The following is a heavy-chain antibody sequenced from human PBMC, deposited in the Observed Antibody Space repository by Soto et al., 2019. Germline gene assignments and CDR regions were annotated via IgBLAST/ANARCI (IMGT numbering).Heavy chain of an antibody. CDR2: ISSSSSYI. CDR1: GFTFSSYS. V-gene: IGHV3-21*01. J-gene: IGHJ6*02. D-gene: IGHD3-3*01. CDR3: ARDSLVTVLRFSRNYYGMDV. Sequence: PGGSLRLSCAASGFTFSSYSMNWVRQAPGKGLEWVSSISSSSSYIYYADSVKGRFTISRDNAKNSLYLQMNSLRAEDTAVYYCARDSLVTVLRFSRNYYGMDVWGQGTRVTVSS.